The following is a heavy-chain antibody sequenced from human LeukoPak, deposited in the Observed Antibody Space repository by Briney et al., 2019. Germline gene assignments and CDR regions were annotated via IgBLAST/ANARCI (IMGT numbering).Heavy chain of an antibody. D-gene: IGHD3-10*01. CDR1: GGSFSGYY. J-gene: IGHJ5*02. V-gene: IGHV4-34*01. CDR3: ARQARLMVRGSTDWFDP. CDR2: INHSGST. Sequence: SETLSLTCAVYGGSFSGYYWSWIRQPPGKGLEWIGEINHSGSTNYNPSLKSRVTISVDTSKNQFSLKLSSVTAADTAVYYCARQARLMVRGSTDWFDPWGQGTLVTVSS.